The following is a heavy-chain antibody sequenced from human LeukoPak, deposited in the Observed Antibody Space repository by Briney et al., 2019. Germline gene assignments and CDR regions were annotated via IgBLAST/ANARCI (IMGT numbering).Heavy chain of an antibody. J-gene: IGHJ4*02. V-gene: IGHV3-7*01. D-gene: IGHD3-10*01. Sequence: GGSLRLSCAASGFIFSNFWMSWVRQAPGKGVEWVANIKHDGSETYYMDSMKGRFTISRDNARNSLYLQVDSLRAEDTAIYYCVTHEVTIITRSTFDNWGQGTLVTVSS. CDR2: IKHDGSET. CDR3: VTHEVTIITRSTFDN. CDR1: GFIFSNFW.